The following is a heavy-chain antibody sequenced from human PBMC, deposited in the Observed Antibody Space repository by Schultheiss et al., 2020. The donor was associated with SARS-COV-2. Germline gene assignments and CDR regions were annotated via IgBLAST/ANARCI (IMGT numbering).Heavy chain of an antibody. CDR1: GFTFSSYS. CDR2: IKSKSDGGTI. CDR3: ATDRVVVAAASDY. Sequence: GGSLRLSCAASGFTFSSYSMNWVRHSPGKGLEWVGRIKSKSDGGTIDYAAPVKGRFTISRDDSKNRLHLQMNSLKTEDTAVYYCATDRVVVAAASDYWGQGTLVTVSS. D-gene: IGHD2-2*01. J-gene: IGHJ4*02. V-gene: IGHV3-15*01.